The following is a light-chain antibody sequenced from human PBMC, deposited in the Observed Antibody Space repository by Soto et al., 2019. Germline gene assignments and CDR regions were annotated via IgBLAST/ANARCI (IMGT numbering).Light chain of an antibody. CDR2: EGN. J-gene: IGLJ1*01. CDR3: CSYAGSSPYV. V-gene: IGLV2-23*01. CDR1: SSDVGTYNL. Sequence: ALTQPASVSGSPGQSITISCTGTSSDVGTYNLVSWYQQHPGKAPKLIIYEGNKRPSGVSDRFSGSRSGNTASLTISGLQAEDEADYHCCSYAGSSPYVFGTGTKVTVL.